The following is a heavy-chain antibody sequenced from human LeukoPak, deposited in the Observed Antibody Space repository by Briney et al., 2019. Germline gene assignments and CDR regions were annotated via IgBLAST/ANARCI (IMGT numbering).Heavy chain of an antibody. CDR1: GFTFSSYS. D-gene: IGHD5-24*01. CDR2: IYSTTTYI. CDR3: ARGQFIHAFDI. V-gene: IGHV3-21*01. Sequence: PGGALRLSCAASGFTFSSYSMNWVRQAPGKGLEWVSSIYSTTTYIYYADSVKGRFTISRDNAENSLYLQMNSLRAEDTAVYYCARGQFIHAFDIWGQGTMVTVSS. J-gene: IGHJ3*02.